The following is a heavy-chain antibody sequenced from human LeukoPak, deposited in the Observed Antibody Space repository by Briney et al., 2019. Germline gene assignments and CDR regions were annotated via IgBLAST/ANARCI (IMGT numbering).Heavy chain of an antibody. D-gene: IGHD3-10*01. J-gene: IGHJ3*02. CDR3: ARDLSPEFTFDI. CDR2: ISGSGGST. Sequence: GGSLRLSCAASGFTFSSYAMSWVRQAPGKGLEWVSAISGSGGSTYYADSVKGRFTISRDNAKNSLYLQMNSLRAEDTAVYYCARDLSPEFTFDIWGQGTMVTVSS. CDR1: GFTFSSYA. V-gene: IGHV3-23*01.